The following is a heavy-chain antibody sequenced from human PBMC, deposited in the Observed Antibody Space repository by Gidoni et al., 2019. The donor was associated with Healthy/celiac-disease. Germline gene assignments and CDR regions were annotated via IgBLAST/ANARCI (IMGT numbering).Heavy chain of an antibody. J-gene: IGHJ5*02. V-gene: IGHV4-4*02. CDR1: GGSTSSSNW. Sequence: QVQLQEPGPGLVKPSGTLSLTCAVSGGSTSSSNWWSWVRQPPAKGLEWIGEIYHSGGTNYHPSRKSRITISVDKSKNQFSLKRSSVTAADTAVYYCASSNQRGAGWFDPWGQGTLVTVSS. CDR2: IYHSGGT. D-gene: IGHD4-4*01. CDR3: ASSNQRGAGWFDP.